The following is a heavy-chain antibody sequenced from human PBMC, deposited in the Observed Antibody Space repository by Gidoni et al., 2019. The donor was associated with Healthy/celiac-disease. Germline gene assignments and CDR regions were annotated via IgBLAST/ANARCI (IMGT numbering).Heavy chain of an antibody. D-gene: IGHD3-9*01. CDR3: ARGELRYFDWLLGEPDDY. J-gene: IGHJ4*02. CDR1: GYTFTSYY. Sequence: QVQLVQSGAEVKKPGASVKVSCKASGYTFTSYYMHWVRQAPGQGLEWMGIINPSGGSTSYAQKFQGRVTMTRDTSTSTVYMELSSLRSEDTAVYYCARGELRYFDWLLGEPDDYWGQGTLVTVSS. CDR2: INPSGGST. V-gene: IGHV1-46*01.